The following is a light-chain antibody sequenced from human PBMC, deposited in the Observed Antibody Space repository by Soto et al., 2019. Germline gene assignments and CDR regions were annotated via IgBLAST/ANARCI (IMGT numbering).Light chain of an antibody. CDR2: GAS. CDR1: QSVMSSH. J-gene: IGKJ2*01. Sequence: VLTQSPGTLSLSPGERATLSCRASQSVMSSHLTWYQQKPGQAPRLLIYGASNRATGIPDRFSGGGSGTVFTLTISRLEPEDFAVYYCQQYVYSPYTFGQGTKLEIK. V-gene: IGKV3-20*01. CDR3: QQYVYSPYT.